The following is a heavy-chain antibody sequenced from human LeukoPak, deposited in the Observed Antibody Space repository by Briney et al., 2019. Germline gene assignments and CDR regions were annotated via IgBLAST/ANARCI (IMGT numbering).Heavy chain of an antibody. CDR1: GFTFSSYG. CDR2: IRYDGSNK. CDR3: AKSGYGGHHLDY. D-gene: IGHD4-23*01. V-gene: IGHV3-30*02. J-gene: IGHJ4*02. Sequence: GGSLRLSCAASGFTFSSYGMHWVRQAPGKGLEWVAFIRYDGSNKYYADSVKGRFTISRDNSKNTLYLQMYSLRAEDTAVYYCAKSGYGGHHLDYWGQGTLVTASS.